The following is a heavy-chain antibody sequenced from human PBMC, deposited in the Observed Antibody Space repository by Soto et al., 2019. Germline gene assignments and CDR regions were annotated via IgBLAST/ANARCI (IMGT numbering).Heavy chain of an antibody. V-gene: IGHV4-31*03. CDR3: ARSSGWSWWYPDY. D-gene: IGHD6-19*01. Sequence: QVQLQESGPGLVKPSQTLSLTCTVSGGSISSGGYYWSWIRQHPGKGLEWIGYIYYSGSTYYTPSLKSSVTIPVEASKNQFSRELSSVTAADTAVYYRARSSGWSWWYPDYWGQGTLVTVSS. CDR2: IYYSGST. CDR1: GGSISSGGYY. J-gene: IGHJ4*02.